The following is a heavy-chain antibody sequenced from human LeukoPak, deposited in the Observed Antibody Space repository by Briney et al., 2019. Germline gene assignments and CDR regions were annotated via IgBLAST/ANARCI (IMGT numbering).Heavy chain of an antibody. CDR3: YSSSWDYYFDY. D-gene: IGHD6-13*01. CDR2: IKSKTDGGTT. J-gene: IGHJ4*02. V-gene: IGHV3-15*01. CDR1: GFTFSNAW. Sequence: GGSLRLSCAASGFTFSNAWMSWVRQAPGKGLEWVGRIKSKTDGGTTDYAAPVKGRFTISRDDSKNTLYLQMNSLKTEDTAVYYCYSSSWDYYFDYWGQGTLVTASS.